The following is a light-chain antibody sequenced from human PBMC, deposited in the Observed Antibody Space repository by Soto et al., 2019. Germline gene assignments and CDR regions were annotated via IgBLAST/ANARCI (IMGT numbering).Light chain of an antibody. V-gene: IGKV4-1*01. CDR2: WAS. CDR1: RSGLYSSNNQNY. CDR3: QQYYSTPRT. J-gene: IGKJ1*01. Sequence: DILMIHLPDSLAVSLDEGATINCRCGRSGLYSSNNQNYLAWYQQKPGQPPKLLIYWASTRESGVPDRFSGSGSGTDFTLTISSLQAEDVAVYYCQQYYSTPRTFGQGTKV.